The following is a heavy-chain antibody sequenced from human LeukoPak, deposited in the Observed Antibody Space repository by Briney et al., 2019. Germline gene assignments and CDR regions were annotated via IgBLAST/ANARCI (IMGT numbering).Heavy chain of an antibody. Sequence: SSETLSLTCAVYGGSFSGYYWSWIRQPPGKGLEWIGEINHSGSTNYNPSLKSRVTISVDTSKNQFSLKLSSVTAADTAVYYCARRKVVVAARNWFDPWGQGTLVTVSS. CDR1: GGSFSGYY. J-gene: IGHJ5*02. CDR2: INHSGST. D-gene: IGHD2-15*01. V-gene: IGHV4-34*01. CDR3: ARRKVVVAARNWFDP.